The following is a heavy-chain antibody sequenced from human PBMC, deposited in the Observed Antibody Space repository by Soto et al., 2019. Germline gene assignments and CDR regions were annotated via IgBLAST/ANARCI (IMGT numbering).Heavy chain of an antibody. V-gene: IGHV1-8*02. CDR2: VHPETGST. CDR1: GYSFRSYD. Sequence: QVQLVQSGAEVKKPGASVKVSCKGSGYSFRSYDITWVRQAPGQGLEWMGWVHPETGSTGYAQRFQGRVSMTSDTSRNTTYMELSDLRVEDTAVYYAARVRVPADWLDPWGQGTLVTVSS. J-gene: IGHJ5*02. CDR3: ARVRVPADWLDP.